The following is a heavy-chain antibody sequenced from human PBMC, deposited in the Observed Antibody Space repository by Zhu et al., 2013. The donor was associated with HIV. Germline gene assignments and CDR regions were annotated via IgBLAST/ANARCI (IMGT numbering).Heavy chain of an antibody. V-gene: IGHV1-2*02. CDR1: AYSFTGYY. D-gene: IGHD2-8*01. J-gene: IGHJ5*02. Sequence: QVQLVQSGAEVKKPGASVTVSCKASAYSFTGYYIHWVRQAPGQGLEWMGWISPNNGGTIYKQIFSGRVTMTRDTSITTAYMELRGLTPDDTAVYYCARTRMFTNYWSDHWGQGTLVTVSS. CDR2: ISPNNGGT. CDR3: ARTRMFTNYWSDH.